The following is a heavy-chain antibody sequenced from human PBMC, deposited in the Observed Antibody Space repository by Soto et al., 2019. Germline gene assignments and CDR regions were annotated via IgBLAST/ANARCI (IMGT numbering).Heavy chain of an antibody. CDR3: ARGFGSVLPGGSYYFDY. D-gene: IGHD3-10*01. CDR1: GGSFSGYY. CDR2: INHSGST. V-gene: IGHV4-34*01. Sequence: QVQLQQWGAGLLKPSETLSLTCAVYGGSFSGYYWSWIRQPPGKGLEWIGEINHSGSTNYNPSLKGRVTISVDTSQNQFPLKLRSVTAADTAVYYCARGFGSVLPGGSYYFDYWGQGTLVTVSS. J-gene: IGHJ4*02.